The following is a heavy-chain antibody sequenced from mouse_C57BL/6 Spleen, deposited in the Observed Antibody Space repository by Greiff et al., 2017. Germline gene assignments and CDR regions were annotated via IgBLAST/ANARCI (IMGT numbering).Heavy chain of an antibody. CDR1: GFTFSDYG. CDR3: ARERDVTFDY. D-gene: IGHD2-12*01. J-gene: IGHJ2*01. V-gene: IGHV5-17*01. Sequence: EVKLMESGGGLVKPGGSLKLSCAASGFTFSDYGMHWVRQAPEKGLEWVAYISSGSSTIYYADTVKGRFTISRDNAKNTLFLQMTSLRSEDTAMYYCARERDVTFDYWGQGTTLTVSS. CDR2: ISSGSSTI.